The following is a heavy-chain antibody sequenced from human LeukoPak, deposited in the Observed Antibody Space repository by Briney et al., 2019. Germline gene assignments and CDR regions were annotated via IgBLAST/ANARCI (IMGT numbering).Heavy chain of an antibody. J-gene: IGHJ4*02. Sequence: GGSLRLSCAAFGFTFSNYAMSWVRQPPGKGLEWVSAISGDGDSTYHADSVKGRLTISRDNSKNTLYLQMSSLRAEDTAVYYCAKESSGWYGAWDYWAQGTLVTVSS. CDR2: ISGDGDST. V-gene: IGHV3-23*01. CDR3: AKESSGWYGAWDY. D-gene: IGHD6-19*01. CDR1: GFTFSNYA.